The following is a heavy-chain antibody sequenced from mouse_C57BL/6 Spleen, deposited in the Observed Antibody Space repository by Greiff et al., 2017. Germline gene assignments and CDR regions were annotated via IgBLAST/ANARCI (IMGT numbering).Heavy chain of an antibody. D-gene: IGHD4-1*01. CDR3: AIVGTENFAY. CDR2: ILPSDSEA. Sequence: VKLVESGAELVKPGASVKVSCKASGYTFTSYWMHWVKQRPGQGLEWIGRILPSDSEANYNPKFTGKATLTVDKSSSTAYMQLSSLTSEDSAVYYCAIVGTENFAYWRQGTLVTVSA. CDR1: GYTFTSYW. V-gene: IGHV1-74*01. J-gene: IGHJ3*01.